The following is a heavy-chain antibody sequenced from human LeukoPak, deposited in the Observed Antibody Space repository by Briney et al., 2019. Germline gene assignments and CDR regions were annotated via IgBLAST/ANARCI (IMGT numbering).Heavy chain of an antibody. CDR3: TTGPSYGYEW. D-gene: IGHD3-16*01. Sequence: PGGSLRLSCAASGMTFSNHWMHWVRQAPGKGLVWASLIKTDGRTTIYTDSVKGRFTISRDNGKSILYLQMNSLRAEDTGIYYCTTGPSYGYEWWGQGTVVTVSS. CDR1: GMTFSNHW. J-gene: IGHJ4*02. CDR2: IKTDGRTT. V-gene: IGHV3-74*01.